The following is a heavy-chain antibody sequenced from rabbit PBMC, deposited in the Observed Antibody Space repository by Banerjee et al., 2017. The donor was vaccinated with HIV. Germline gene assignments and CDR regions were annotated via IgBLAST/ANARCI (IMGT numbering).Heavy chain of an antibody. CDR3: ARDLAGVIGWNFDL. CDR1: GFDFSSYG. D-gene: IGHD4-1*01. Sequence: QSLEESGGDLVKPGASLTLSCKASGFDFSSYGVSWVRQAPGKGLEWIACIYTGSGSTNYASWAKGRFTISKISSTTVTLQMTSLTAADTATYFCARDLAGVIGWNFDLWGPGTLVTVS. CDR2: IYTGSGST. V-gene: IGHV1S40*01. J-gene: IGHJ4*01.